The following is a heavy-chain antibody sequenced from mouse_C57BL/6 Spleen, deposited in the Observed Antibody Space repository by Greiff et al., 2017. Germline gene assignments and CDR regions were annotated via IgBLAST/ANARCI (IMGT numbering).Heavy chain of an antibody. CDR3: ARAITTVVAPKSFDV. CDR2: ISSGSSTI. Sequence: EVHLVESGGGLVKPGGSLKLSCAASGFTFSDYGMHWVRQAPEKGLEWVAYISSGSSTIYYADTVKGRFTISRDNAKNTLFLQMTSLRSEDTAMYYCARAITTVVAPKSFDVWGTGTTVTVSS. V-gene: IGHV5-17*01. D-gene: IGHD1-1*01. J-gene: IGHJ1*03. CDR1: GFTFSDYG.